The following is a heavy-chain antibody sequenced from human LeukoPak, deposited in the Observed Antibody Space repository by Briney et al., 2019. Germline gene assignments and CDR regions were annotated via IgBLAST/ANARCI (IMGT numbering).Heavy chain of an antibody. D-gene: IGHD3/OR15-3a*01. Sequence: GASVKVSSKASGYTYTSYIMNWVRQAPGQGLEWMGWINTNTGNPTYAQGFTGRFVFSLDTSVNTAYLQISSLKAEDTAVYYCARVGLPYYYYYMDVWGKGTMVTVSS. CDR2: INTNTGNP. CDR1: GYTYTSYI. J-gene: IGHJ6*03. V-gene: IGHV7-4-1*02. CDR3: ARVGLPYYYYYMDV.